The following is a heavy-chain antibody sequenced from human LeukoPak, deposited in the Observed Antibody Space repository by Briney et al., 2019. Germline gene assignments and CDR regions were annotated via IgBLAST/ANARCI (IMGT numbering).Heavy chain of an antibody. CDR1: GFTFSSIA. Sequence: SGGSLRLSCAASGFTFSSIAMSWVRQAPGKGLEWVSAVTAGGDITYYTDSGKGRFSISRDNSKNTLYLQLNSLRAEDTAVYYCATVLSTTVTTTFDYWGQGTLVAVSS. CDR3: ATVLSTTVTTTFDY. D-gene: IGHD4-17*01. CDR2: VTAGGDIT. V-gene: IGHV3-23*01. J-gene: IGHJ4*02.